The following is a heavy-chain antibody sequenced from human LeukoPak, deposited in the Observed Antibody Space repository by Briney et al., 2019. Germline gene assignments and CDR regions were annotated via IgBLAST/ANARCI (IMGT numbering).Heavy chain of an antibody. Sequence: GGSLRLSCSASGFPFSSYAMHWVRQAPGKGLEWVSYITSGSSTIYYADSVKGRFTISRDNAKNSLFLQMNSLRAEDTAVYYCARDGGGDYWGQGTLVTVSS. V-gene: IGHV3-48*01. J-gene: IGHJ4*02. CDR3: ARDGGGDY. CDR1: GFPFSSYA. CDR2: ITSGSSTI. D-gene: IGHD3-16*01.